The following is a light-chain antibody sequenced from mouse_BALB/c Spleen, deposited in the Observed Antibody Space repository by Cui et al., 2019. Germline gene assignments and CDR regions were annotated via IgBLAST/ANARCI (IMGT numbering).Light chain of an antibody. V-gene: IGKV12-38*01. CDR2: NAN. CDR1: ENIYYS. CDR3: KQAYDVPFT. Sequence: DIQMTKSPASLAASVGETVTITCRASENIYYSLAWYQQKQGKSPQLLIYNANSLEDGVPSRFSGSGSGTQYSMKINSMQPEDTATYFCKQAYDVPFTFGSGTKLEIK. J-gene: IGKJ4*01.